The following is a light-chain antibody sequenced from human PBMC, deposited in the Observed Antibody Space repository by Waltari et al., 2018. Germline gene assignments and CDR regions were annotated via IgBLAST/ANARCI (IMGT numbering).Light chain of an antibody. V-gene: IGKV1-NL1*01. CDR1: QDNSNS. CDR3: QQYYDGPRT. Sequence: DIQMTQSPSSLSASFGARATITCRSSQDNSNSLAWYQQKLGRAPKLLLHGASRLESGVPSRFSGRGSGTDYTLTISSLQPEDFATYYCQQYYDGPRTFGQGTKVELK. J-gene: IGKJ1*01. CDR2: GAS.